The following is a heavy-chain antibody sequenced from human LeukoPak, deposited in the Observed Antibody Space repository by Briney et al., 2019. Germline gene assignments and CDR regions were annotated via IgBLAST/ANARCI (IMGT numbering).Heavy chain of an antibody. V-gene: IGHV4-4*07. CDR2: IYSSGST. Sequence: SETLSLTCTVSGGSISNYYWSWIRQPAGKRLEWLGRIYSSGSTNYNPSLESRVTVSVDTSKNQFSLKLSSVTAADTAVYSCSRLTVAGTHFDYWGQGTLVTVSP. D-gene: IGHD6-19*01. J-gene: IGHJ4*02. CDR3: SRLTVAGTHFDY. CDR1: GGSISNYY.